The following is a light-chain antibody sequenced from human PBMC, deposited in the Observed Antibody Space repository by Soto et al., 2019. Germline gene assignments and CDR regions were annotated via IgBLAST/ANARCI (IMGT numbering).Light chain of an antibody. V-gene: IGKV3-20*01. J-gene: IGKJ2*01. Sequence: EIVLTQSPGTLSLSPGERATLSCRASQSVSSSYSAWYQQKPGQAPRLLIYGASSRATGIPDRFSGSGSGTDFTLTISRLEPEDFAVYYCQQYGSSPPYTFGQGTKVDI. CDR3: QQYGSSPPYT. CDR2: GAS. CDR1: QSVSSSY.